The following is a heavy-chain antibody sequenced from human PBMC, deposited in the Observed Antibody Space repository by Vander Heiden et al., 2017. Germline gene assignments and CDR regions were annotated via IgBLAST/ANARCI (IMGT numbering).Heavy chain of an antibody. CDR3: ARGLTGDFDY. CDR2: ISSSSSTI. CDR1: GFTFSSDS. Sequence: EVQLVESGGGLVQPGGSLRLSCASSGFTFSSDSMNWGRQAPGKGLEWVSYISSSSSTIYYADSVKGRFTISRDNAKNSLYLQMNSLRDEDTAVYYCARGLTGDFDYWGQGTLVTVSS. V-gene: IGHV3-48*02. J-gene: IGHJ4*02. D-gene: IGHD7-27*01.